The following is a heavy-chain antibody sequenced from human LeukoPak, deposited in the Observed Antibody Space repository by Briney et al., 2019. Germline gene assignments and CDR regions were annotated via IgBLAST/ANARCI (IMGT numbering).Heavy chain of an antibody. J-gene: IGHJ3*02. CDR2: ISSSGSTI. Sequence: PGGSLRLSCAASGFTFSSYEMNWVRQAPGKGLEWVSYISSSGSTIYYADSVKGRFTISRDNAKNSLYLQMNSLRAEDTAVYYCARRYYYDSSVPSDAFDIWGQGTMVTVSS. D-gene: IGHD3-22*01. CDR3: ARRYYYDSSVPSDAFDI. V-gene: IGHV3-48*03. CDR1: GFTFSSYE.